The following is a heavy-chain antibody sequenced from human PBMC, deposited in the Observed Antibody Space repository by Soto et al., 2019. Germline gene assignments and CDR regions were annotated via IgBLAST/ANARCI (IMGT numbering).Heavy chain of an antibody. Sequence: PGESLTISCRTSGYRFTSYWIAWVRQMPGKGLEWMGIIFPSDSDTGYSPSFQGQVTISADRSTSTVFLQWASLKASDTAVYFCARKDKSGYFNWFDPWGQGTLVTVSS. CDR1: GYRFTSYW. CDR3: ARKDKSGYFNWFDP. V-gene: IGHV5-51*01. D-gene: IGHD3-22*01. CDR2: IFPSDSDT. J-gene: IGHJ5*02.